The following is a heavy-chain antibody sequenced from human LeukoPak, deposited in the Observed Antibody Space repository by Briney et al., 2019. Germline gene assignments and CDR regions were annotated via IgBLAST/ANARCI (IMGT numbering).Heavy chain of an antibody. CDR3: ARALRYNWNDLVAFDI. V-gene: IGHV3-21*01. D-gene: IGHD1-1*01. CDR2: ISSSSSYI. Sequence: GSLRLSCAASGFTFSSYSMNWVRQAPGKGLEWVSSISSSSSYIYYADSVKGRFTISRDNAKNSLYLQMNSLRAEDTAVYYCARALRYNWNDLVAFDIWGQGTMVTVSS. CDR1: GFTFSSYS. J-gene: IGHJ3*02.